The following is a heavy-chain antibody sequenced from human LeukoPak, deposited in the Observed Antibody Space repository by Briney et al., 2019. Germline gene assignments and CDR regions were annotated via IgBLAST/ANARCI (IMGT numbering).Heavy chain of an antibody. CDR1: GFTFSSYE. D-gene: IGHD6-13*01. V-gene: IGHV3-48*03. CDR3: ARDGTAAGLYFDL. CDR2: ISSSGSTI. J-gene: IGHJ4*02. Sequence: PGGSLRLSCAASGFTFSSYEMNWVRQAPGKGLEWVSYISSSGSTIYYADSVKGRFTISRDNTKNSLYLQMSSLRAEDTGVYYCARDGTAAGLYFDLWGQGTLVTVSS.